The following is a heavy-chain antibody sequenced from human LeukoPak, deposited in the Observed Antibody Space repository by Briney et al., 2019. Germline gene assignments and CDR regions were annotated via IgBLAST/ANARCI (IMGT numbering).Heavy chain of an antibody. CDR1: GGSISSSSYY. Sequence: SETLSLTCTVSGGSISSSSYYWGWIRQPPGKGLEWIGSIYYSGSTYYNPSLKSRVTITVDTSKNQFSLKLSSVTAADTAVYYCATIPPTVTTFDYWGQGTLVTVSS. D-gene: IGHD4-17*01. CDR2: IYYSGST. J-gene: IGHJ4*02. CDR3: ATIPPTVTTFDY. V-gene: IGHV4-39*07.